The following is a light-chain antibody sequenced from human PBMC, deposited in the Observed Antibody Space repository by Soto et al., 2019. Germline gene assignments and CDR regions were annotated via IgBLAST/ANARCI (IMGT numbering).Light chain of an antibody. CDR3: TSYTSSGTYV. J-gene: IGLJ1*01. CDR1: SSDVGAYNY. CDR2: DVN. V-gene: IGLV2-14*01. Sequence: QSVLTQPASVSGSPGQSITISCTGTSSDVGAYNYVSWYQQHPGEAPKFMIFDVNNRPSGVSNRFSGSKSGNTASLTISGLQAEDEADYYCTSYTSSGTYVFGTGTTVTVL.